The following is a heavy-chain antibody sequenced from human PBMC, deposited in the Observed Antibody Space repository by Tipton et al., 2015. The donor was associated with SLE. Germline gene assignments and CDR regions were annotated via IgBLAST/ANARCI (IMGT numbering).Heavy chain of an antibody. D-gene: IGHD5-24*01. Sequence: SLRLSCAASGFTFRSYAMHWVRQAPGKGLEWVAVISYDGSNKYYADSVKGRFTISRDNSKNTLYLQMNSLRAEDTAVYYCARDERWLQFSWYFDLWGRGTLVTVSS. CDR1: GFTFRSYA. CDR2: ISYDGSNK. V-gene: IGHV3-30-3*01. J-gene: IGHJ2*01. CDR3: ARDERWLQFSWYFDL.